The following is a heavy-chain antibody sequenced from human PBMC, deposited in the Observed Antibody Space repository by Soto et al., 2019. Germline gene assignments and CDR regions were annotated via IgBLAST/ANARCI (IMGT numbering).Heavy chain of an antibody. CDR3: ARRVNNEVDP. Sequence: QLQLQESGSGLVKPSQTLALTCAVSGGSISSGPYSWSWIRQPPGKGLEWIGYINHDGSTYYNPSLTSRVTISVDKSKNQFSLKLSSVTAEDTAVYYCARRVNNEVDPWGQETMVSASS. CDR2: INHDGST. D-gene: IGHD1-1*01. V-gene: IGHV4-30-2*01. J-gene: IGHJ5*02. CDR1: GGSISSGPYS.